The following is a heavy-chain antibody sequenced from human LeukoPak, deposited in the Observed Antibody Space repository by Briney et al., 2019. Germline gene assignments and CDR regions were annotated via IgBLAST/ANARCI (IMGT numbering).Heavy chain of an antibody. CDR1: GFTFSSYW. Sequence: PGGSLRLSCAASGFTFSSYWMSWVRQAPGKGLEWVANIKQDGSEKYYVDSVKGRFTISRDNAKNSLYLQMNSLRAEDTAVYYCPRDAYYDYVWGSYRTGIDYWGQGTLVTVSS. D-gene: IGHD3-16*02. J-gene: IGHJ4*02. CDR3: PRDAYYDYVWGSYRTGIDY. CDR2: IKQDGSEK. V-gene: IGHV3-7*01.